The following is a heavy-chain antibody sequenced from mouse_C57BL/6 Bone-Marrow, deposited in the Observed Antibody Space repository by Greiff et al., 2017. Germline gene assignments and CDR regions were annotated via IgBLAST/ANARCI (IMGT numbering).Heavy chain of an antibody. J-gene: IGHJ1*03. CDR3: ARLGYYGSSYWYVDV. CDR1: GYTFTSYW. V-gene: IGHV1-55*01. CDR2: IYPGSGST. D-gene: IGHD1-1*01. Sequence: QVQLQQPGAELVKPGASVKMSCKASGYTFTSYWITWVKQRPGQGLEWIGDIYPGSGSTNYNEKFKSKATLTVDTSSSTAYMQLSSLTYEDSAVYDCARLGYYGSSYWYVDVWGTGTTVTVSS.